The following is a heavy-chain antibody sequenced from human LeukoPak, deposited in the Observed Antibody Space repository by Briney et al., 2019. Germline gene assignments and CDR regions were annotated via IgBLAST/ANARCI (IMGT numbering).Heavy chain of an antibody. Sequence: GGSLRLSCAASGLTFSGSWMNWVRQAPGKGLEWVANIKQDESEKYYVDSVKGRFTISRDNAKNSLYLQMNSLRAEDTALYYCARAKGIAAAGYLDYWGQGTLVTVSS. J-gene: IGHJ4*02. V-gene: IGHV3-7*03. D-gene: IGHD6-13*01. CDR2: IKQDESEK. CDR3: ARAKGIAAAGYLDY. CDR1: GLTFSGSW.